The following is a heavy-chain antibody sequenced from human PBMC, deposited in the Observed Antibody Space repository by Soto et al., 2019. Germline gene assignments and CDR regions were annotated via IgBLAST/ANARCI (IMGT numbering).Heavy chain of an antibody. V-gene: IGHV3-30-3*02. D-gene: IGHD3-22*01. Sequence: QVQLVESGGGVVQPGRSLRLSCAASGFTFSSYAMHWVRQAPGKGLEWVAVISYDGSNKYYADSVKGRFTISRDNSKNTLYLQMNSLRAEDTAVYYCAKSYYDSSGGFDYWGQGTLVTVSS. CDR2: ISYDGSNK. J-gene: IGHJ4*02. CDR3: AKSYYDSSGGFDY. CDR1: GFTFSSYA.